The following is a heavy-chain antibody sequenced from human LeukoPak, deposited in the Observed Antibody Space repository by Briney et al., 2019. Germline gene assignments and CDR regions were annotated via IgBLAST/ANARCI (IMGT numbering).Heavy chain of an antibody. V-gene: IGHV4-34*01. CDR3: ARGGIEYSSSYYFDY. J-gene: IGHJ4*02. CDR1: GGSFSGYY. D-gene: IGHD6-6*01. Sequence: SETLSLTCAVYGGSFSGYYWSWIRQPPGKGPEWTGEINHSGSTNYNPSLKSRVTISVDTSKNQFSLKLSSVTAADTAVYYCARGGIEYSSSYYFDYWGQGTLVTVSS. CDR2: INHSGST.